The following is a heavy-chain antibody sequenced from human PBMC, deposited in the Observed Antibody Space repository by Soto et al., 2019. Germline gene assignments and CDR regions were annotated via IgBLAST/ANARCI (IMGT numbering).Heavy chain of an antibody. Sequence: QVQLVESGGGVVQPGRSLRLSCAASGFTFSSYGMHWVRQAPGKGLEWVAVISYDGSNKYYADSVKGRFTISRDNSKNTLYLQMNSLRAEDTAVYYCAKDQKQQLVPSTYYYYGMDVWGQGTTVTVSS. CDR3: AKDQKQQLVPSTYYYYGMDV. J-gene: IGHJ6*02. CDR1: GFTFSSYG. CDR2: ISYDGSNK. V-gene: IGHV3-30*18. D-gene: IGHD6-13*01.